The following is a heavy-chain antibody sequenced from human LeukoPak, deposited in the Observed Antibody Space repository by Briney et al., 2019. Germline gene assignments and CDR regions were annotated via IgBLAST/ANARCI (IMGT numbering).Heavy chain of an antibody. Sequence: GGSLRLSCAASGFTFSSFDMIWVRQAPGKGLEWVSTISGSGGSTYYADSVKGRFTISRDNSKNTLYLQMNSLRAEDTAVYYCAKSKNTKYDFWSGYFDYWGQGTLVTVSS. V-gene: IGHV3-23*01. CDR2: ISGSGGST. J-gene: IGHJ4*02. D-gene: IGHD3-3*01. CDR1: GFTFSSFD. CDR3: AKSKNTKYDFWSGYFDY.